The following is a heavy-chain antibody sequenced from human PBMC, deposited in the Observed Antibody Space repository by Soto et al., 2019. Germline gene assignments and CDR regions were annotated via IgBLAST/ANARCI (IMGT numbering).Heavy chain of an antibody. D-gene: IGHD3-3*01. J-gene: IGHJ3*02. CDR1: GFTFGDYG. CDR2: VTWNSGNI. V-gene: IGHV3-9*01. Sequence: EVQLVESGGGLVQPGRSLRLSCVASGFTFGDYGMHWVRQAPGRGPEWVSGVTWNSGNIAYAETVKGRFTISRDNAKNSLYLQMNSLRAEDTALYYCLKEGLTSLFGVVYDGSIIWCHGTMVIVSS. CDR3: LKEGLTSLFGVVYDGSII.